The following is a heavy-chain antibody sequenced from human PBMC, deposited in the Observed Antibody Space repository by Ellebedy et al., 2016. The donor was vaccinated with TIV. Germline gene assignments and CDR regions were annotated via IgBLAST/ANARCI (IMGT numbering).Heavy chain of an antibody. J-gene: IGHJ4*02. Sequence: SETLSLXCTVSGGSISSYYWSWIRQPPGKGLEWIGYIYYSGSTNYNPSLKSRVTISVDTSKNQFSLKLSSVTAADTAVYYCARGPGVTISYFDYWGQGTLVTVSS. CDR2: IYYSGST. D-gene: IGHD3-3*01. V-gene: IGHV4-59*13. CDR3: ARGPGVTISYFDY. CDR1: GGSISSYY.